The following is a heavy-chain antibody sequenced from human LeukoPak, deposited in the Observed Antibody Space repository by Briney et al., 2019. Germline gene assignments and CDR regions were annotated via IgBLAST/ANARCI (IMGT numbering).Heavy chain of an antibody. D-gene: IGHD3-10*01. CDR3: ARPLRGVRNWFDP. J-gene: IGHJ5*02. CDR2: MNPNSGNT. Sequence: VASVTVSCKAPGYTFTSYDINWVRQAPGQGLEWMGWMNPNSGNTGYAQKFQGRVTMTRNTSISTAYMELSSLRSEDTAVYYCARPLRGVRNWFDPWGQGTLVTVSS. V-gene: IGHV1-8*01. CDR1: GYTFTSYD.